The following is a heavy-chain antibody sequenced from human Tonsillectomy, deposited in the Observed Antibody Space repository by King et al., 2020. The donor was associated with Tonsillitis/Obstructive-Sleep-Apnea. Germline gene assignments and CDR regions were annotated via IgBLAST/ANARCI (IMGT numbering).Heavy chain of an antibody. CDR1: GGSISSSSYY. CDR3: ARQSIRGYSYGYPYGGAFDI. D-gene: IGHD5-18*01. J-gene: IGHJ3*02. Sequence: QLQESGPGLVKPSETLSLTCTVSGGSISSSSYYWGWIRQPPGKGLEWIGSIYYSGSTYYNPSLKSRVTISVDTSKNQFSLKLSSVTAADTAVYYCARQSIRGYSYGYPYGGAFDIWGQGTMVTVSS. CDR2: IYYSGST. V-gene: IGHV4-39*01.